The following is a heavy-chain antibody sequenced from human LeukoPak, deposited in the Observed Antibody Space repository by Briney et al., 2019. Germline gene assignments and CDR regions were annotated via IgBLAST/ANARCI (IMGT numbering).Heavy chain of an antibody. CDR2: ISSSSSYI. Sequence: GGSLRLSCAASGFTFSSYSMSWVRQAPGKGLEWVSSISSSSSYIYYADSVKGRFTISRDNAKNSLYLQMNSLRAEDTAVYYCAREGYDILTGRNWGQGTLVTVSS. V-gene: IGHV3-21*01. CDR1: GFTFSSYS. CDR3: AREGYDILTGRN. J-gene: IGHJ4*02. D-gene: IGHD3-9*01.